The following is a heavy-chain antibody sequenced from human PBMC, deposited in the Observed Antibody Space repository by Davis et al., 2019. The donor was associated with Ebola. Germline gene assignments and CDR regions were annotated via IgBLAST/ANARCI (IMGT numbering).Heavy chain of an antibody. CDR1: GGSISSSSYY. V-gene: IGHV4-39*01. Sequence: MPSETLSLTCTVSGGSISSSSYYWGWIRQPPGKGLEWIGSIYYSGSTYYNPSLKSRVTISVDTSKNQFSLKLSSVTAADTAVYYCARHLVDIVLMVYAPHAFDIWGQGTMVTVSS. J-gene: IGHJ3*02. CDR3: ARHLVDIVLMVYAPHAFDI. CDR2: IYYSGST. D-gene: IGHD2-8*01.